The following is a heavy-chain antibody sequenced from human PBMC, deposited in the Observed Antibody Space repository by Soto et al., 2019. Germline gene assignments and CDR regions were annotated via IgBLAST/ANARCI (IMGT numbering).Heavy chain of an antibody. D-gene: IGHD5-12*01. CDR1: GYRFSDYY. V-gene: IGHV1-2*02. Sequence: QVQLVQSGAEVKKPGASVTVSCKASGYRFSDYYLHWVRQAPGQGPEWMGWMNPNSGDTKYAQQFKGRVTMTRYTSVRTAFMELNWLKSDDTAVYYCARESGGATATLDYYYFYMDVWGIGTTVTVSS. CDR2: MNPNSGDT. J-gene: IGHJ6*03. CDR3: ARESGGATATLDYYYFYMDV.